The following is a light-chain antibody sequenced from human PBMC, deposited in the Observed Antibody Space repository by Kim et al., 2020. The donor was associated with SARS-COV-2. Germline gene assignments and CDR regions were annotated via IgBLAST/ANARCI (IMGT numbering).Light chain of an antibody. Sequence: DIQMTQSPFSLSASVGDRVTITCRASQSISSYLNWYQQKPRKAPKLLIYAASRLQSGVPSRFSGSGSGTEFTLTISSLQPEDFATYYCQQNYVTFTFGGGTKVDIK. CDR1: QSISSY. CDR3: QQNYVTFT. J-gene: IGKJ4*02. CDR2: AAS. V-gene: IGKV1-39*01.